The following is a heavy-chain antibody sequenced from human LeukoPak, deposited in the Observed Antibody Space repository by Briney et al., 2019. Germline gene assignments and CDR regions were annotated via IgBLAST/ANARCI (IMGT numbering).Heavy chain of an antibody. Sequence: ASVKVSCKASGYTFTSYDINWVRQATGQGLEWMGWMNPNSGNTGYAQKFQGRVTITRNTSISTAYMELSSLRSEDTAVYYCARGDDFWSGYYIAGDAFDIWGQGTMVTVSS. CDR2: MNPNSGNT. J-gene: IGHJ3*02. CDR1: GYTFTSYD. CDR3: ARGDDFWSGYYIAGDAFDI. V-gene: IGHV1-8*03. D-gene: IGHD3-3*01.